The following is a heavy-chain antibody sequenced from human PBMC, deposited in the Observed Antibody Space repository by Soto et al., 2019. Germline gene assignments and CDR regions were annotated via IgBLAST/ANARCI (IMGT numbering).Heavy chain of an antibody. Sequence: QTLSLTCAISGDSVSSNSAAWNWIRQSPSRGLEWLGRTYYRSKWYNDYAVSVKSRITINPDTSKNQFSLQLNSVTPEDTAVYYCARDIAGWYYYGSGSYGFDYWGQGTLVTVSS. CDR3: ARDIAGWYYYGSGSYGFDY. D-gene: IGHD3-10*01. CDR2: TYYRSKWYN. V-gene: IGHV6-1*01. CDR1: GDSVSSNSAA. J-gene: IGHJ4*02.